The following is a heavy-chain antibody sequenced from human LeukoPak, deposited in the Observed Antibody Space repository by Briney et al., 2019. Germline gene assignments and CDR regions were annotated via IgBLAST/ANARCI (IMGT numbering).Heavy chain of an antibody. J-gene: IGHJ4*02. CDR3: ARDRGSTVTTVGY. CDR2: ISSSAATT. V-gene: IGHV3-11*04. Sequence: GGSLRLSCVTSGFNFSDYYMMWLRQAPGKGPEWVAHISSSAATTLYADSVKGRFTVSRDNAKNSLYLEMTSLRAEDTAVYYCARDRGSTVTTVGYWGQGTLVTVSS. D-gene: IGHD4-17*01. CDR1: GFNFSDYY.